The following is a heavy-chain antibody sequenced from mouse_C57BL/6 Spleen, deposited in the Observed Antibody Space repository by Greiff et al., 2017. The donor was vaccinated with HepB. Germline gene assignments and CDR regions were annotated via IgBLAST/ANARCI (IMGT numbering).Heavy chain of an antibody. D-gene: IGHD3-3*01. CDR2: IDPSDSYT. V-gene: IGHV1-69*01. CDR3: ARKGLGNEAMDY. CDR1: GYTFTSYW. J-gene: IGHJ4*01. Sequence: QVQLQQPGAELVMPGASVKLSCKASGYTFTSYWMHWVKQRPGQGLEWIGEIDPSDSYTNYNQKFKGKSTLTVDNSSSTAYMQLSSLTSEDSAVYYGARKGLGNEAMDYGGQGTSVTVSA.